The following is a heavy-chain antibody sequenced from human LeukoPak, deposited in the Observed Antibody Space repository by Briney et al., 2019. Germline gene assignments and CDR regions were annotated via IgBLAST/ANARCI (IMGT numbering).Heavy chain of an antibody. D-gene: IGHD3-22*01. V-gene: IGHV1-2*02. CDR1: GYTFTSYG. J-gene: IGHJ4*02. Sequence: ASVKVSCKASGYTFTSYGISWVRQAPGQGLEWMGWINPNSGGTNYAQKFQGRVTMTRDTSISTAYMELSRLRSDDTAVYYCAASYDSSPDWGQGTLVTVSS. CDR3: AASYDSSPD. CDR2: INPNSGGT.